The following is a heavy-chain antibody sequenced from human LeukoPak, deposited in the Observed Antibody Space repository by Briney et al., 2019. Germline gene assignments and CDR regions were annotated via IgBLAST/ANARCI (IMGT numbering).Heavy chain of an antibody. J-gene: IGHJ4*02. CDR3: AKDRGIISDY. CDR2: ISGSGDST. V-gene: IGHV3-23*01. Sequence: GGSLRLSCAASGFTFSNYGMSWVRQAPGKGLEWVSSISGSGDSTYYADSVKGRFTISRDNSKNTLYLQMNSLRAEDTAVYYCAKDRGIISDYWGQGTLVTVSS. D-gene: IGHD3-10*01. CDR1: GFTFSNYG.